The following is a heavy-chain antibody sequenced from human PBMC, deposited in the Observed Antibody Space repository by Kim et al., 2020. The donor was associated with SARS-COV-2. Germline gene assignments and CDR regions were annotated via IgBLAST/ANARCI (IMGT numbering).Heavy chain of an antibody. CDR3: ARWVAYSSSRSEYWYFVL. CDR2: IGTAGDT. Sequence: GGSLRLSCAASGFTFSSYDMHWVRQATGKGLEWVSAIGTAGDTYYPGSVKGRFTISSENAKNSLYLQINSLRAGDTAVYYCARWVAYSSSRSEYWYFVLWGRRTLVTVSS. CDR1: GFTFSSYD. D-gene: IGHD6-6*01. J-gene: IGHJ2*01. V-gene: IGHV3-13*04.